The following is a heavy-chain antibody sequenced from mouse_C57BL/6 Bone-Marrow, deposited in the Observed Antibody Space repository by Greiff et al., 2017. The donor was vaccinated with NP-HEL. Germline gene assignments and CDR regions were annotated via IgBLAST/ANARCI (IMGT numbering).Heavy chain of an antibody. V-gene: IGHV7-3*01. CDR3: ARYKYYGSSGWFAY. CDR2: LRNKANGYTT. J-gene: IGHJ3*01. CDR1: GFTFTDYY. Sequence: EVKLVESGGGLVQPGGSLSLSCAASGFTFTDYYMSWVRQPPGKALEWLGFLRNKANGYTTEYSASVKGRFTISRDNSQSILYLQMNALRAEDSATYYCARYKYYGSSGWFAYWGQGTLVTVSA. D-gene: IGHD1-1*01.